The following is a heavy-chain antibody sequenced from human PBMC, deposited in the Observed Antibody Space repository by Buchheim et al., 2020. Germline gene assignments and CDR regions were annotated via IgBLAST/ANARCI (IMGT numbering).Heavy chain of an antibody. CDR2: INQNGGT. CDR3: ASERPRSGGWYGGRRHYSSFGLDV. D-gene: IGHD6-19*01. J-gene: IGHJ6*02. V-gene: IGHV4-34*01. Sequence: QVQIEQRGAGLRKPSETLTLTCAVSGGSVSAYSWTWIRQSPGKGLEWIGDINQNGGTNYNPSLESRVTISVDRSKRQISLTLTYVTAADTAIYYCASERPRSGGWYGGRRHYSSFGLDVWGRGTT. CDR1: GGSVSAYS.